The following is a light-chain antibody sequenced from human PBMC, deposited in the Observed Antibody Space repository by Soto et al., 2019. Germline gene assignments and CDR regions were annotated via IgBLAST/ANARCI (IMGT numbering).Light chain of an antibody. CDR2: RNN. CDR1: TSNIGSNY. CDR3: SSFAATHTYI. V-gene: IGLV1-47*01. Sequence: QSVLTQPPSASGTPGQGVTISCSGSTSNIGSNYVYWYQQLPGTAPKLLIYRNNQRPSGVPDRFSGSKSGTSASLAISGLRSDDEADYFCSSFAATHTYIFGTGTKVTV. J-gene: IGLJ1*01.